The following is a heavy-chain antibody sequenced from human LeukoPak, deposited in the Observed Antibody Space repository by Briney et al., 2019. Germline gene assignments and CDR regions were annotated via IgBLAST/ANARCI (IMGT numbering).Heavy chain of an antibody. J-gene: IGHJ5*02. D-gene: IGHD6-13*01. CDR3: ARDRGTSWQNWFDP. V-gene: IGHV3-23*01. CDR1: GFTFSSYA. Sequence: GGSLRLSCAASGFTFSSYAMSWVRQAPVKGLEWVSAIGGSGSTTYYADSVKGRFTISRDNSKNTLYLQMNSLRVEDTAIYYCARDRGTSWQNWFDPWGQGTLVTVSS. CDR2: IGGSGSTT.